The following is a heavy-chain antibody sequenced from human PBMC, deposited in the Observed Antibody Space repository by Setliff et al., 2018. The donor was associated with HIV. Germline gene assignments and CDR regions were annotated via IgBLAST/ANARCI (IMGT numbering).Heavy chain of an antibody. J-gene: IGHJ4*02. V-gene: IGHV4-38-2*01. D-gene: IGHD3-9*01. CDR2: IYHSGIT. CDR1: GLSVSSGYG. Sequence: KTSETLSLTCDVSGLSVSSGYGWGWVRQPPGKGLEWIGTIYHSGITQYNPSLKGRVTMSVGSSKNQFYLKLSSVTAADTAVYYCTRGDYDILTGSATGSDSWGQGMLVTAPQ. CDR3: TRGDYDILTGSATGSDS.